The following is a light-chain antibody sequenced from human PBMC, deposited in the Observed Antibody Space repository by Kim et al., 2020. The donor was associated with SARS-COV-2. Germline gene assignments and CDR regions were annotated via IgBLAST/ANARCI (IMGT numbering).Light chain of an antibody. CDR3: QHYGSSPHT. J-gene: IGKJ2*01. CDR1: QSVSSSY. V-gene: IGKV3-20*01. Sequence: EIVLTQSPGTLSLSPGERATLSCRASQSVSSSYLAWYQQKPGQAPRLLMYGASSRATGIPDRFSGSGSGTDFTLTISRLEPEDFAVYYCQHYGSSPHTFGQGTKLEI. CDR2: GAS.